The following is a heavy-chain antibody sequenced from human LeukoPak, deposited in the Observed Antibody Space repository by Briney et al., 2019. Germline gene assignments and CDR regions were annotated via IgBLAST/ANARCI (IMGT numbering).Heavy chain of an antibody. CDR3: AKRRSDYGDYVTYFDY. Sequence: PGGSLRLSCAASGFSFISYGMHWVRQAPGKGLEWVGVISDDGKNKKYADSVKRLFTISRDNSKDTLYLQMNSLRDEDTAVYYCAKRRSDYGDYVTYFDYWGQGTLVTVSS. CDR1: GFSFISYG. V-gene: IGHV3-30*18. J-gene: IGHJ4*02. D-gene: IGHD4-17*01. CDR2: ISDDGKNK.